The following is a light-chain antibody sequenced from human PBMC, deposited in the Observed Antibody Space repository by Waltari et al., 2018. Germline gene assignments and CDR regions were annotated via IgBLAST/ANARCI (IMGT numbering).Light chain of an antibody. Sequence: EIVLTQSPATLSLSPGERGTTSCRASQSVNTNLAWYQQKPGQAPRLLIYDASNRATGIPARFSGSGSGTDFTLTISSLEREDFAVYYCQQRSTWPSITFGQGTRLEIK. CDR3: QQRSTWPSIT. CDR2: DAS. J-gene: IGKJ5*01. V-gene: IGKV3-11*01. CDR1: QSVNTN.